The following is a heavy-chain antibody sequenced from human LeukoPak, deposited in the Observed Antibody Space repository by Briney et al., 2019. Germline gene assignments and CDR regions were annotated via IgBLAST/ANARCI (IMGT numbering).Heavy chain of an antibody. Sequence: SETLSLTCTVSGGSISSHYWSWIRQPPGKGLEWIGYIYYSGTTNYNPSLKSRVTISVDTSKNQFSLKLSSVTAADTAVYYCAGQYYYDSSGSNFDYWGQGTLVTVSS. V-gene: IGHV4-59*08. CDR2: IYYSGTT. CDR3: AGQYYYDSSGSNFDY. D-gene: IGHD3-22*01. J-gene: IGHJ4*02. CDR1: GGSISSHY.